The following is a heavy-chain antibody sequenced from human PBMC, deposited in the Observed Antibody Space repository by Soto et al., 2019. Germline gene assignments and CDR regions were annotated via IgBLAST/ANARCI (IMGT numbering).Heavy chain of an antibody. CDR3: ARLSTDIVVVVAATEDGAFDI. V-gene: IGHV4-59*01. CDR1: GGSISSDY. J-gene: IGHJ3*02. Sequence: SENLSLTCTVSGGSISSDYWSWIRQPPGKGLEGIGYIYNSGSTNYNPSLKSRVTISVDTSKNQISLNLSSVTAADTAVYYCARLSTDIVVVVAATEDGAFDIWGKGTMVTDSS. CDR2: IYNSGST. D-gene: IGHD2-15*01.